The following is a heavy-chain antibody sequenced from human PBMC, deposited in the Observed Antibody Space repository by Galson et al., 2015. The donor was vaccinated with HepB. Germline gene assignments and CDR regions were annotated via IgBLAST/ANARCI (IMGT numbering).Heavy chain of an antibody. Sequence: SLRLSCAVSALTFSSYSMNWVRQAPGKGLEWVSSISSSGSYIYYADSVTGRFTISRDNAKNSLHLQVNSLRGDDTAVYYCARGETVGPTTGFDYWGQGTLVTVSS. CDR3: ARGETVGPTTGFDY. V-gene: IGHV3-21*01. CDR2: ISSSGSYI. J-gene: IGHJ4*02. CDR1: ALTFSSYS. D-gene: IGHD1-26*01.